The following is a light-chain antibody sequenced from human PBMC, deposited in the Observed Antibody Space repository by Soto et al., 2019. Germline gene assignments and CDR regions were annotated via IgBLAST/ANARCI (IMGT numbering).Light chain of an antibody. CDR3: QQYGSSPT. J-gene: IGKJ1*01. CDR1: QSVSGSY. V-gene: IGKV3-20*01. CDR2: GAS. Sequence: ENVLTQSPGTLSLSPGERVVLSCMASQSVSGSYLAWYQQKPGQPPRLLIYGASSGATGIPDRFSGSGSGTDFTLTISRLEPEDFAVYYCQQYGSSPTFGHGTKVEIK.